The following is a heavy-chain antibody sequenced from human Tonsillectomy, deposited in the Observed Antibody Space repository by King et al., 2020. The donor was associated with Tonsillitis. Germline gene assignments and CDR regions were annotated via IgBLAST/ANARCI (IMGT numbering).Heavy chain of an antibody. D-gene: IGHD5-12*01. CDR2: IYWNDDK. J-gene: IGHJ4*02. Sequence: QFTLKESGPTLVKPTQTLTLTCTFSGFSLTSGVGVGWIRQPPGKALEWLALIYWNDDKRYSPSLKSRLTITKDTSKNQVALTMTNMDPVDTATYYCAHAPPIIVATTQFDYWGQGTLVTVSS. V-gene: IGHV2-5*01. CDR1: GFSLTSGVG. CDR3: AHAPPIIVATTQFDY.